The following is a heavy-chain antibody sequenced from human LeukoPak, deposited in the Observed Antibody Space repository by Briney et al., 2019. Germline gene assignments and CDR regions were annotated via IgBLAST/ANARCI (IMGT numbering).Heavy chain of an antibody. CDR1: GGTFSSYA. CDR3: ARGATGTNFDY. CDR2: IIPIFGIA. Sequence: GASVKVPCKASGGTFSSYAISWVRQAPGQGLEWMGRIIPIFGIANYAQKFQGRVTITADKSTSTAYTELSSLRSEDTAVYYCARGATGTNFDYWGQGTLVTVSS. J-gene: IGHJ4*02. V-gene: IGHV1-69*04.